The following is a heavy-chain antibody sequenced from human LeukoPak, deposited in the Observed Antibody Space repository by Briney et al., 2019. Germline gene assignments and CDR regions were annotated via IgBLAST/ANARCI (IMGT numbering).Heavy chain of an antibody. D-gene: IGHD3-22*01. CDR2: INPSGGST. J-gene: IGHJ4*02. V-gene: IGHV1-46*01. CDR3: ARDEGADSSGYKT. Sequence: ASVKVSCKASGYTFTNYGISWVRQAPGQGLEWMGIINPSGGSTSYAQKFQGRVTMTRDTSTSTVYMELSSLRSEDTAVYYCARDEGADSSGYKTWGQGTLVTVSS. CDR1: GYTFTNYG.